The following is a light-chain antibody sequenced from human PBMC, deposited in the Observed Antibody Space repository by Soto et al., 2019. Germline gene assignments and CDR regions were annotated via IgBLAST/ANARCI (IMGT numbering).Light chain of an antibody. CDR3: QQYDNLPPA. Sequence: DIQMTQSPSSLSASVGDRVTITCQASQDITKYLNWYRQKPGKAPNLLIYDGSKLKTGVPARFSGAGSGTYFTLDIRSLQPEDIAADFWQQYDNLPPAFGGGTRVEIK. J-gene: IGKJ4*01. CDR2: DGS. V-gene: IGKV1-33*01. CDR1: QDITKY.